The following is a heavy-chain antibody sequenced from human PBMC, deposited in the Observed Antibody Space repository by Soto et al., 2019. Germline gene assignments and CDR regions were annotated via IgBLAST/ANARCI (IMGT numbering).Heavy chain of an antibody. CDR1: GFTFSSYN. D-gene: IGHD2-15*01. CDR3: ARARCSSGQCYYFDY. J-gene: IGHJ4*02. V-gene: IGHV3-64*02. CDR2: ISRSGDRT. Sequence: EVQLVESGEGLVQPGGSLRLSCAASGFTFSSYNIHWIRQGPGKGLEFVSAISRSGDRTYYADSVKGRFTITRDNSKNTVWLQMGSLRAEDMAVYYCARARCSSGQCYYFDYWGRGALVSVSP.